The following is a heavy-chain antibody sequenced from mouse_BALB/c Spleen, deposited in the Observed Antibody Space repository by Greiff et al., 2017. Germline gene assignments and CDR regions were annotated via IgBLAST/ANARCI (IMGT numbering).Heavy chain of an antibody. V-gene: IGHV5-6-3*01. Sequence: EVQVVESGGGLVQPGGSLKLSCAASGFTFSSYGMSWVRQTPDKRLELVATINSNGGSTYYPDSVKGRFTISRDNAKNTLYLQMSSLKSEDTAMYYCARDKDYYGSSYAWFAYWGQGTLVTVSA. CDR1: GFTFSSYG. J-gene: IGHJ3*01. D-gene: IGHD1-1*01. CDR3: ARDKDYYGSSYAWFAY. CDR2: INSNGGST.